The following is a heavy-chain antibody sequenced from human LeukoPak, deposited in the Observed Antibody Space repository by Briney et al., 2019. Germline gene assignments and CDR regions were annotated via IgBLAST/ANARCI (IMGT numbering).Heavy chain of an antibody. J-gene: IGHJ4*02. Sequence: PSETLSLTCTVSGGSISSSSYYWGWIRQPPGKGLEWIGSIYYSGSTYYNPSLKSRVTISVDTSKNQFSLKLSSVTAADTAVYYCARLSVGATERDDYWGQGTLVTVSS. CDR1: GGSISSSSYY. CDR3: ARLSVGATERDDY. CDR2: IYYSGST. V-gene: IGHV4-39*07. D-gene: IGHD1-26*01.